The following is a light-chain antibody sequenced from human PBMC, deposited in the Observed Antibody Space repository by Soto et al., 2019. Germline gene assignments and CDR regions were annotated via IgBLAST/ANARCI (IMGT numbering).Light chain of an antibody. CDR2: DVS. CDR3: SSYTSSSTPV. J-gene: IGLJ2*01. CDR1: SSDVGGYNY. V-gene: IGLV2-14*01. Sequence: QSALTQPASVSGSPGQSITISCTGTSSDVGGYNYVSWYQQHPGKAPKLMIYDVSNRPSGVSNRFSGSKFGNTASLTISGLQAEDEADYYCSSYTSSSTPVFGGGTKLTVL.